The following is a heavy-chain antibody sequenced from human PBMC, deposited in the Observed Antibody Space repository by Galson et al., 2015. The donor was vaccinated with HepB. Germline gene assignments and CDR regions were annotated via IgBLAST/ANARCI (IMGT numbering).Heavy chain of an antibody. CDR2: ISSSSSYI. J-gene: IGHJ3*02. CDR3: ARADTVMADDALDI. V-gene: IGHV3-21*01. CDR1: GFTFSDYS. Sequence: SLRLSCAASGFTFSDYSVNWVRQAPGKGLEWVSSISSSSSYIYYADSVKGRFTISRENAKKSLYLQMNSLRVEDTAVYYCARADTVMADDALDIWGQGTMVIVAS. D-gene: IGHD5-18*01.